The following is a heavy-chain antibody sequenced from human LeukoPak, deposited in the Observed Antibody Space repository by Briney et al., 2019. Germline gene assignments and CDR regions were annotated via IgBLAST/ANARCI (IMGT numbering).Heavy chain of an antibody. Sequence: GSLRLSCAASGFTFSTYSMNWVRQAPGKGLEWIGSISYSGSTFYNPSLKSRVTISVDTSKNQFSLRLSSVTAADTAVHYCARSPSGSYLRFDSWGQGALVTVSS. V-gene: IGHV4-59*05. CDR2: ISYSGST. D-gene: IGHD1-26*01. CDR3: ARSPSGSYLRFDS. J-gene: IGHJ4*02. CDR1: GFTFSTYSMN.